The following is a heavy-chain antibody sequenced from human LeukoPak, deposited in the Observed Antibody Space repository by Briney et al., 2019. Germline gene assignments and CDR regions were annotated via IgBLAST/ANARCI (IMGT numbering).Heavy chain of an antibody. CDR1: GGSISSYY. CDR2: VYYSGST. J-gene: IGHJ4*02. CDR3: ARSYGYSSGWYGAYYFDY. Sequence: TPSETLSLTCTVSGGSISSYYWSWIRQPPGKGLEWIGYVYYSGSTNYNPSLKSRVTLLVDTSKNQFSLSLSSVTAADTAVYYCARSYGYSSGWYGAYYFDYWGQGTLVTVSS. D-gene: IGHD6-19*01. V-gene: IGHV4-59*01.